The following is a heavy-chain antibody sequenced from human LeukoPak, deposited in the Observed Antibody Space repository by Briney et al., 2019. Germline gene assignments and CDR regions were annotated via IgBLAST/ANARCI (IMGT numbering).Heavy chain of an antibody. CDR3: AHLRSSGYSRVFDY. CDR1: EFSLSTSGMF. J-gene: IGHJ4*02. D-gene: IGHD3-22*01. Sequence: SGPTLVNPTQTLTLTCTFXEFSLSTSGMFXXXXXXXXXXXXXXXXLINWDDDKYYSTSLKTRLTISKDTSKNQVVLTMTNMDPVXTATYYCAHLRSSGYSRVFDYWGQGTLVTVSS. V-gene: IGHV2-70*12. CDR2: INWDDDK.